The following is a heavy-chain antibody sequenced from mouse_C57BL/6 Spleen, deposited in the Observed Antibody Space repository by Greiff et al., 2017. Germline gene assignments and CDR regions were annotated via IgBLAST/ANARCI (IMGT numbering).Heavy chain of an antibody. D-gene: IGHD3-2*02. CDR3: AGLQLRLRYFDY. CDR1: GYTFTDYN. CDR2: INPNNGGT. J-gene: IGHJ2*01. V-gene: IGHV1-22*01. Sequence: EVQLQQSGPELVKPGASVQMSCKASGYTFTDYNMHWVKQSHGKSLAWIGYINPNNGGTSYNQKFKGKATLTVNKSSSTAYMALRSLTSEDSAVXYCAGLQLRLRYFDYWGQGTTLTVSS.